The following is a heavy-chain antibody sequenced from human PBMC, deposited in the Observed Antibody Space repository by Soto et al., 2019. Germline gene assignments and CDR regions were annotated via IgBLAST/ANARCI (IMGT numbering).Heavy chain of an antibody. CDR2: IYSGGST. CDR3: ARMGYYYGSGSYDY. D-gene: IGHD3-10*01. J-gene: IGHJ4*02. CDR1: GFTVSSNY. Sequence: EVQLVESGGGLVQPGGSLRLSCAASGFTVSSNYMSWVRQAPGKGLEWVSVIYSGGSTYYADSVKGRFTISRHNSKYTLYLQMNSLRAEDTAVYYCARMGYYYGSGSYDYWGQGTLVTVSS. V-gene: IGHV3-53*04.